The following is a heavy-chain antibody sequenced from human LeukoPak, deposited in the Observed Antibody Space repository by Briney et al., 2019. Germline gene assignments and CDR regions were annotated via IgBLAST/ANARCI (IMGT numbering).Heavy chain of an antibody. Sequence: GGSLRLSCAASGFIFSSSWMSWFRQAPGKGLEWVATIKTDGSEKSHVDSVSGRFTISRDNTKDSLFLQMKSLRVDDTAVYYCVRGGTYWTVSWGQGTLVTVSS. CDR1: GFIFSSSW. CDR3: VRGGTYWTVS. J-gene: IGHJ5*01. CDR2: IKTDGSEK. V-gene: IGHV3-7*01.